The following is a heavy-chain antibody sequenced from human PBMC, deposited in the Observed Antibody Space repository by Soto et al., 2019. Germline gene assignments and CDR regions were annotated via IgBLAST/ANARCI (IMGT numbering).Heavy chain of an antibody. CDR3: AKDGLKYYDFWSGPKDAFDI. CDR2: ISWNSGSI. D-gene: IGHD3-3*01. J-gene: IGHJ3*02. Sequence: PGGSLRLSCAASGFTFDDYAMHWVRQAPGKGLEWVSGISWNSGSIGYADSVKGRFTISRDNAKNSLYLQMNSLRAEDTALYYCAKDGLKYYDFWSGPKDAFDIWGQGTMVTVSS. V-gene: IGHV3-9*01. CDR1: GFTFDDYA.